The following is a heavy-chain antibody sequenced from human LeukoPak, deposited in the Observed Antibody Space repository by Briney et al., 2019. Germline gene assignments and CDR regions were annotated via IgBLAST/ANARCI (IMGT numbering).Heavy chain of an antibody. CDR2: ISYDGGDQ. J-gene: IGHJ3*01. CDR1: RFTFSNYG. Sequence: GGSLRLSCAASRFTFSNYGMHWVRQAPGRGLEWVAVISYDGGDQYYTDSVKGRFTISRDNSKNTPYLQMNSLRAEDTAVYYCAKGYSYGTVYVFDDWGQGTMVTVSS. CDR3: AKGYSYGTVYVFDD. V-gene: IGHV3-30*18. D-gene: IGHD5-18*01.